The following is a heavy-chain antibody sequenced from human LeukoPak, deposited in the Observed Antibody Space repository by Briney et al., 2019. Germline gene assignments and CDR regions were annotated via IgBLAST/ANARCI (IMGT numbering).Heavy chain of an antibody. V-gene: IGHV4-59*01. CDR3: ARDHATTDAFDI. Sequence: SETLSLTCTVSGGSISSYYWSWIRQPPGKGLEWIGHIYYSGSTNYNPSLKSRVTISVDTSKNQFSLKLSSVTAADTAVYYCARDHATTDAFDIWGQGTMVTVSS. D-gene: IGHD4-11*01. CDR1: GGSISSYY. J-gene: IGHJ3*02. CDR2: IYYSGST.